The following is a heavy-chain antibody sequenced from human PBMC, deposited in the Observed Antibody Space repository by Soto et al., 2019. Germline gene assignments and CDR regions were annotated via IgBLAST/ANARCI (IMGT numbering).Heavy chain of an antibody. V-gene: IGHV1-2*02. CDR2: LKTDNGGT. CDR1: GYTFTGHY. D-gene: IGHD3-10*01. J-gene: IGHJ6*02. CDR3: ARVLCPVGSGGPCPLYGMDL. Sequence: QVQLVQSGAEVKPPGASVKVSCKASGYTFTGHYMHWVRQVSGQRLEFLGWLKTDNGGTYYAPKFQGRVTVTRGTSTCTAYMELSGLLSVDAAGYFGARVLCPVGSGGPCPLYGMDLWGQGTTVAVSS.